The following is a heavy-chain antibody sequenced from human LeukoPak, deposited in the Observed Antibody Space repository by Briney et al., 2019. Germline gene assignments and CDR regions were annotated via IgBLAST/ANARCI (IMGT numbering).Heavy chain of an antibody. V-gene: IGHV3-21*01. Sequence: GGSLRLSCAASGFTFSSYSMNWVRQAPGKGLEWVSSISSSSSYMYYADSVKGRFTISRDNAKNSLYLQMNSLRAEDTAVYYCARDPEYSSSSREFDYWGQGTLVTVSS. CDR3: ARDPEYSSSSREFDY. CDR1: GFTFSSYS. CDR2: ISSSSSYM. J-gene: IGHJ4*02. D-gene: IGHD6-6*01.